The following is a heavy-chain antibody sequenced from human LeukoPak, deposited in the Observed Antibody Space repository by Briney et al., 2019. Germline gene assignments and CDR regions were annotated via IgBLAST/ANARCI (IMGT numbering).Heavy chain of an antibody. J-gene: IGHJ3*02. CDR1: GGSISSYY. CDR2: IYYNGST. D-gene: IGHD3-3*01. V-gene: IGHV4-59*08. Sequence: PSETLSLTCTVSGGSISSYYWSWIRQPPGKGLEWIGYIYYNGSTNYNPSLKSRVTISVDTSKNQFSLKLSSVTAADTAVYYCARLSYYDFWSGYYPDAFDIWGQGTMVTVSS. CDR3: ARLSYYDFWSGYYPDAFDI.